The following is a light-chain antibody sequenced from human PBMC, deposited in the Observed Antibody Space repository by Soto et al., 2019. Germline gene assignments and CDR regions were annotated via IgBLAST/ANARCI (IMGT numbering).Light chain of an antibody. CDR3: QQYGSSPRT. CDR2: AAS. J-gene: IGKJ1*01. V-gene: IGKV3-20*01. Sequence: VVLTQSPGTLSLSPGERVSLSCRASQTISNNYLAWYQQKPGQAPRLLIYAASSRTTGIPDRFSGSGAGTDFTLTISRVEPEDFAVYCCQQYGSSPRTFGQGTKVEIK. CDR1: QTISNNY.